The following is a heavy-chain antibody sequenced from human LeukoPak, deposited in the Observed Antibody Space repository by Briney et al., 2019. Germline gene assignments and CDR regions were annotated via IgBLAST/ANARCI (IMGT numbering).Heavy chain of an antibody. D-gene: IGHD2-2*01. Sequence: ASVKVSCKAPGYTFTSYYMHWVRQAPGQGLEWMGIINPSGGSTSYAQKFQGRVTMTRDTSTSTVYMELSSLRSEDTAVYYCARDPTLIVVPAAGYFDYWGQGTLVTVSS. V-gene: IGHV1-46*01. CDR2: INPSGGST. CDR3: ARDPTLIVVPAAGYFDY. CDR1: GYTFTSYY. J-gene: IGHJ4*02.